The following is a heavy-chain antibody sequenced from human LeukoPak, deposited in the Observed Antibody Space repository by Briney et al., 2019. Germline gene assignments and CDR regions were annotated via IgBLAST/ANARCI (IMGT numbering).Heavy chain of an antibody. CDR2: ISAYNGNT. V-gene: IGHV1-18*01. CDR3: ARSPVVRDIVVVPAAGYYYYMDV. Sequence: VASVKVSCKASGYTFTSYGISWVRQAPGQGLEWMGWISAYNGNTNYAQKLQGRVTMTTDTSTSTAYMELRSLRSDDTAVYYCARSPVVRDIVVVPAAGYYYYMDVWGKGTTVTISS. D-gene: IGHD2-2*01. J-gene: IGHJ6*03. CDR1: GYTFTSYG.